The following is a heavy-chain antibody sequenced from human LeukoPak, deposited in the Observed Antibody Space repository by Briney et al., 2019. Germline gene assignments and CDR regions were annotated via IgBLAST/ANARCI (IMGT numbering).Heavy chain of an antibody. CDR1: GGSISSYY. CDR3: ARHRGLRWSQRYYFDY. Sequence: SETLSLTCTVSGGSISSYYWSWIRQPPGKGLEWIGYIYYSGSTNYNPSLKSRVTISVDTSKNQFSLKLSSVTAADTAVYYCARHRGLRWSQRYYFDYWGQGTLVTVSS. J-gene: IGHJ4*02. V-gene: IGHV4-59*01. D-gene: IGHD4-23*01. CDR2: IYYSGST.